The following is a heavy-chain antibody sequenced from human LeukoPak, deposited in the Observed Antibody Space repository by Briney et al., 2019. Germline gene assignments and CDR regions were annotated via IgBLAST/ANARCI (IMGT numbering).Heavy chain of an antibody. CDR2: ISGGGGTT. CDR1: GFTFSSSA. Sequence: PGGSLRLSCVASGFTFSSSAMSWVRQAPGKGLEWVSAISGGGGTTYYADSVKGRFTISRDNAKNSLYLQMNRLRVEGTAVYYCARDPGDRNSGWPLDYWGQGTLVTVSS. V-gene: IGHV3-23*01. CDR3: ARDPGDRNSGWPLDY. D-gene: IGHD6-19*01. J-gene: IGHJ4*02.